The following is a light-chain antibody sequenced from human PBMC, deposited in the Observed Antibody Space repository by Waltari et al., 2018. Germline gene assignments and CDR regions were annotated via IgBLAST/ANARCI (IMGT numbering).Light chain of an antibody. Sequence: QSALTQPASVSGSPGQPITISCSGTSSHIVGSTYVSWYQQHPGKVPKLMIFDVSYRPSGISDRFSGSKSGNTASLTISGLQAEDEADYYCSSYTSSSTFVVFGGGTKLTVL. CDR3: SSYTSSSTFVV. CDR2: DVS. CDR1: SSHIVGSTY. J-gene: IGLJ2*01. V-gene: IGLV2-14*03.